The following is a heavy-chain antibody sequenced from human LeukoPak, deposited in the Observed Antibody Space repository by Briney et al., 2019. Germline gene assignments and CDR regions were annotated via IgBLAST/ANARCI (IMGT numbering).Heavy chain of an antibody. CDR2: IYYSGST. D-gene: IGHD6-13*01. J-gene: IGHJ5*02. V-gene: IGHV4-30-4*01. CDR1: GGSISSGDYY. CDR3: ARVKWGSSSRFDP. Sequence: SETLSLTCTVSGGSISSGDYYWSWIRQPPGKGLEWIGYIYYSGSTYYNPSLKGRVTISVDTSKNQCSLKLSSVTAADTAVYYCARVKWGSSSRFDPWGQGTLVTVSS.